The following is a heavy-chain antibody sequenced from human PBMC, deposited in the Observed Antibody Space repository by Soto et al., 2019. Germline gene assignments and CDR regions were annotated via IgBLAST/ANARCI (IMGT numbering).Heavy chain of an antibody. V-gene: IGHV3-23*01. CDR2: ISGSGGST. Sequence: GSLRLSCAASGFTFSSYAMSWVRLAPGKGLEWVSAISGSGGSTYYADSVKGRFTISRDNSKNTLYLQMNSLRAEDTAVYYCAKDWDIVVLPAATSHSGPATLVTLSS. CDR3: AKDWDIVVLPAATSH. J-gene: IGHJ4*02. D-gene: IGHD2-2*01. CDR1: GFTFSSYA.